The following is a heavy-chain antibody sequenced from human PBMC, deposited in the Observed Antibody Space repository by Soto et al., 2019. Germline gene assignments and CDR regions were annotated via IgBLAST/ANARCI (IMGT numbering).Heavy chain of an antibody. J-gene: IGHJ6*02. D-gene: IGHD3-10*01. CDR1: GFTFRSYG. V-gene: IGHV3-30*18. CDR3: EKERGDNWAGCRGAYYGMDV. Sequence: GGSLRLSCAASGFTFRSYGMDWVRQAPAKGLEWVSVISYNGSNKYYADSVKGRFTISRDNPKNTLYLQMNSLRPEDTAVYYCEKERGDNWAGCRGAYYGMDVWGQGTTVTVSS. CDR2: ISYNGSNK.